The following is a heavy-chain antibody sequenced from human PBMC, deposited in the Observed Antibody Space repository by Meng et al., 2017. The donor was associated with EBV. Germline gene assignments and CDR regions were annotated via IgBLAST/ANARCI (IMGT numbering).Heavy chain of an antibody. J-gene: IGHJ4*02. CDR2: FLPRLGAP. V-gene: IGHV1-69*01. CDR3: ASESGRGYTPDY. D-gene: IGHD3-10*01. Sequence: QVQLVQSAAEVKKPVSSVKVSCKTSGGPFRYYAISWVRHAPGQGLEWLGGFLPRLGAPNYAQKFHGRVKITADESTSTHYMDLSSLRSEDTAIYYCASESGRGYTPDYWGQGTLVTVSS. CDR1: GGPFRYYA.